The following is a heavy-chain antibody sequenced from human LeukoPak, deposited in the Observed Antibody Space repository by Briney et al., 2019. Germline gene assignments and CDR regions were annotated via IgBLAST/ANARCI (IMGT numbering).Heavy chain of an antibody. CDR2: ISPNSGGT. Sequence: ASVKVSCKASGYTFTGYYIHWVRQAPGQGLEWMGWISPNSGGTNYAQKFQGRVTMTRDTSITTAYMELSRLRSDDTAVYYCARERIAAASTFYYYGMDVWGQGTTVTVSS. J-gene: IGHJ6*02. CDR1: GYTFTGYY. CDR3: ARERIAAASTFYYYGMDV. D-gene: IGHD6-13*01. V-gene: IGHV1-2*02.